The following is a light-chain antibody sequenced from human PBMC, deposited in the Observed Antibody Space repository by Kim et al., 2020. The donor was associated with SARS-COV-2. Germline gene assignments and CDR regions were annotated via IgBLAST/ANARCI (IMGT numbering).Light chain of an antibody. J-gene: IGKJ2*01. CDR2: GAS. V-gene: IGKV3-15*01. CDR3: QQYNNWRYT. CDR1: QSVSSN. Sequence: SVAPGGRATLSCRASQSVSSNVAWYQQKPGQAPRLLIYGASTRATGIPARFSGSGSGTEFTLTISSLQSEDFAVYYCQQYNNWRYTFGQGTKLEI.